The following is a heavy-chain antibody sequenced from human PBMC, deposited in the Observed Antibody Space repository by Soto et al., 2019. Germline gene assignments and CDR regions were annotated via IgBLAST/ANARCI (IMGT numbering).Heavy chain of an antibody. CDR2: IYYTGNT. D-gene: IGHD2-15*01. J-gene: IGHJ6*02. CDR3: ASGVSSTDGMDV. V-gene: IGHV4-39*01. CDR1: GDSSVSSSSYY. Sequence: SETLSLTCTVSGDSSVSSSSYYWGWIRQPPGKGLEWIGSIYYTGNTFYSPSFRSRLTISVDTSKSQFSLKLRSVTAADTATYYCASGVSSTDGMDVWGQGTTVT.